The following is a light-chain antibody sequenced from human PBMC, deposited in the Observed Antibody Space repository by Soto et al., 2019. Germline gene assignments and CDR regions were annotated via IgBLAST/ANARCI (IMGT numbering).Light chain of an antibody. J-gene: IGLJ2*01. Sequence: QSALTQPASVSGSPGQSITISCTGTSSDVGGYNYVSWYQQHPGKPPKLMIYDVSNRPSGVSNRFSGSKSGNTASLTISGLQAADEADYYCSSYTSSSTYVVFGGGTKLTVL. CDR3: SSYTSSSTYVV. CDR2: DVS. V-gene: IGLV2-14*01. CDR1: SSDVGGYNY.